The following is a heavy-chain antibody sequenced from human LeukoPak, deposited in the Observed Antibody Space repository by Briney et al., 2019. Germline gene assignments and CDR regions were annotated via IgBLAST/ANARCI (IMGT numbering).Heavy chain of an antibody. J-gene: IGHJ4*02. CDR1: GGSISGHY. CDR3: VSQGF. CDR2: IHDSGST. Sequence: SVTLSLTCTVSGGSISGHYWNWIRQPPRRGLEWIGNIHDSGSTNYNPSLKSRVTISVDTSKNQFSLKLSSVTAADTAMYYCVSQGFWGQGTLVTVSS. V-gene: IGHV4-59*11.